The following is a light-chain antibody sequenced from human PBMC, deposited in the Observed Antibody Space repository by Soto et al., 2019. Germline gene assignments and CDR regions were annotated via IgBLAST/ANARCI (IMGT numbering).Light chain of an antibody. Sequence: DIQMTQSPSSLSASVGDRVTITCRASQSIISYLNWYQQKPGKAPKLLIYAASSLQSGVPSRFRGSGSGLDFTLTISSLQPEDFATYSCQQSFSNPPTFGQGTKLEI. CDR2: AAS. J-gene: IGKJ2*01. V-gene: IGKV1-39*01. CDR1: QSIISY. CDR3: QQSFSNPPT.